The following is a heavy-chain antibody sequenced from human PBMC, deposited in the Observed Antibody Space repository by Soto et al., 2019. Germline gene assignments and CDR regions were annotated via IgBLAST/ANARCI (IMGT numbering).Heavy chain of an antibody. CDR3: TTGYCSSTRCFSPSFDY. CDR1: GFTFSGSA. Sequence: EVQLVESGGGLVQPGGSLKLSCAASGFTFSGSAMHWVRQASGKGLEWVGRIRSKANSYATAYAASVKGRFIISRDDSKNTAYLQMNSLKTEDTAVYYCTTGYCSSTRCFSPSFDYWGQGTLVTVSS. J-gene: IGHJ4*02. CDR2: IRSKANSYAT. D-gene: IGHD2-2*01. V-gene: IGHV3-73*02.